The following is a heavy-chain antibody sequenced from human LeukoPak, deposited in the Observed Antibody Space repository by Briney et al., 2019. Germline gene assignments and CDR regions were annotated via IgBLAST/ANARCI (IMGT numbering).Heavy chain of an antibody. CDR2: MSGRGDNP. D-gene: IGHD3-16*02. CDR1: GFSFSTDD. J-gene: IGHJ4*01. V-gene: IGHV3-23*01. Sequence: RGSLRLSCVGSGFSFSTDDMTWVRQAPGKGPEWVSVMSGRGDNPYYADSVRGRFTTSRDNSKNTLYLQMNSLRADDTAVYYCAKGDLAPWPIYQYWGRGTLVTVSS. CDR3: AKGDLAPWPIYQY.